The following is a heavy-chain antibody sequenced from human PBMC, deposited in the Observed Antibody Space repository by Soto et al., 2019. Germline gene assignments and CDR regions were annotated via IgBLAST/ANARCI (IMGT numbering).Heavy chain of an antibody. D-gene: IGHD6-6*01. CDR2: IYYSGST. CDR3: ARERPDGARLDP. V-gene: IGHV4-59*12. J-gene: IGHJ5*02. CDR1: GGSISSYY. Sequence: SETLSLTCTVSGGSISSYYLSWIRQPPGKGLEWIGYIYYSGSTNYNPSLKSRVTISVDTSKNQFSLKLSSVTAADTAVYYCARERPDGARLDPWGQGTLVTVS.